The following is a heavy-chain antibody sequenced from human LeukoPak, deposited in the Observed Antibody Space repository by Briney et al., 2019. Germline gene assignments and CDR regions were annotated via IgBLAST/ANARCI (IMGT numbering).Heavy chain of an antibody. CDR3: ARIVPSIAAAGTAAYYYYGMDV. D-gene: IGHD6-13*01. CDR2: INHSGST. CDR1: GGSFSGYY. J-gene: IGHJ6*02. Sequence: SETLSLTCAVCGGSFSGYYWSWIRQPPGKGLEWIGEINHSGSTNYNPSLKSRVTISVDTSKNQFSLKPSSVTAADTAVYYCARIVPSIAAAGTAAYYYYGMDVWGQGTTVTVSS. V-gene: IGHV4-34*01.